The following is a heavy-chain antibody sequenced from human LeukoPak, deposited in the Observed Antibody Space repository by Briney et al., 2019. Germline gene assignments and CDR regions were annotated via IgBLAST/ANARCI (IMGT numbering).Heavy chain of an antibody. CDR2: FDPEDGET. D-gene: IGHD1-26*01. Sequence: ASVKVSCKVSGYTLTELSMHWVRQAPGKGLEWMGGFDPEDGETIYAQKFQGRVTMSKDTSTRTVYMELRSLRFDDTAVYYCAREGEMFYFDYWGQGTQVTVSS. CDR1: GYTLTELS. J-gene: IGHJ4*02. CDR3: AREGEMFYFDY. V-gene: IGHV1-24*01.